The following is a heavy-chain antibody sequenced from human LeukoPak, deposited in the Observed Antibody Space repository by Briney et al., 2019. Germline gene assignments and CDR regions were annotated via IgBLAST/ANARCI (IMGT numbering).Heavy chain of an antibody. CDR1: GFSFGTYS. CDR3: GKEQEKRIGLDY. CDR2: ISSSSIHV. D-gene: IGHD2-15*01. Sequence: GGSLRLSCAGSGFSFGTYSMNWVRQAPGKGLEWVSSISSSSIHVNYTDSVKGRFTISRDNSKNTLYLQMNSLRAEDTAVYYCGKEQEKRIGLDYWGQGTLVTVSS. J-gene: IGHJ4*02. V-gene: IGHV3-21*04.